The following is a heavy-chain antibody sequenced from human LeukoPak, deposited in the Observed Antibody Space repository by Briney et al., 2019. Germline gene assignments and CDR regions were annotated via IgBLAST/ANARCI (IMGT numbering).Heavy chain of an antibody. J-gene: IGHJ4*02. Sequence: GGSLRLSCAASGFTFSIYSISRVRQAPGKGLEWVSLISGAAGSTHYAASVKGRFTISRDNSKNTLYLQMNSLRPDDTAVYYCARDEYSSGWLNDYWGQGTLVTVSS. CDR1: GFTFSIYS. CDR2: ISGAAGST. D-gene: IGHD6-19*01. V-gene: IGHV3-23*01. CDR3: ARDEYSSGWLNDY.